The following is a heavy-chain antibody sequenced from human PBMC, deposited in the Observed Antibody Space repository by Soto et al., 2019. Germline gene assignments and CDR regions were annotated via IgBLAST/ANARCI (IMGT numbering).Heavy chain of an antibody. CDR1: GGSFSGYY. CDR2: INHSGST. V-gene: IGHV4-34*01. D-gene: IGHD5-18*01. J-gene: IGHJ6*02. CDR3: ARGRRGYGYGMDV. Sequence: SETLSLTCAVYGGSFSGYYWSWIRRPPGKGLEWIGEINHSGSTNYNPSLKSRVTISVDTSKNQFSLKLSSVTAADTAVYYCARGRRGYGYGMDVWGQGTTVTVSS.